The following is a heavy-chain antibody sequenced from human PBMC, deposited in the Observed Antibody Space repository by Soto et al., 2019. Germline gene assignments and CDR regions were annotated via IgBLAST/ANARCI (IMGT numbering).Heavy chain of an antibody. J-gene: IGHJ4*02. CDR1: GGSFSGYY. CDR2: INHSGST. CDR3: ARGSPIVATDFDY. D-gene: IGHD5-12*01. Sequence: SETLSLTCAVYGGSFSGYYWSWIRQPPGKGLEWIGEINHSGSTNYNPSLKSRITISVDTSENQFSLKLSSVTAADTAVYYCARGSPIVATDFDYWGQGTLVTVSS. V-gene: IGHV4-34*01.